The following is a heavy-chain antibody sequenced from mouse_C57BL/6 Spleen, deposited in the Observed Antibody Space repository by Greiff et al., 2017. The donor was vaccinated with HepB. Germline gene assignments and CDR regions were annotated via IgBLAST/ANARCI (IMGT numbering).Heavy chain of an antibody. CDR2: IDPSDSYT. V-gene: IGHV1-69*01. D-gene: IGHD1-1*01. J-gene: IGHJ2*01. Sequence: VQLQQSGAELVMPGASVKLSCKASGYTFTSYWMHWVKQRPGQGLEWIGEIDPSDSYTNYNQKFKGKSTLTVDKSSSTAYMQLSSLTSEDSAVYYCARYDYGYWGQGTTLTVSS. CDR1: GYTFTSYW. CDR3: ARYDYGY.